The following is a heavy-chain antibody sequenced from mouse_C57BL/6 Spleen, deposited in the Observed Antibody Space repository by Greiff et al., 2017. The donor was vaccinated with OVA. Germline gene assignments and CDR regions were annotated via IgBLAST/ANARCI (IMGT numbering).Heavy chain of an antibody. CDR1: GFTFSDYG. CDR2: ISSGSSTI. CDR3: ARNSFYYGSSYDAMDY. Sequence: EVHLVESGGGLVKPGGSLKLSCAASGFTFSDYGMHWVRQAPEKGLEWVAYISSGSSTIYYADTVKGRFTISRDNAKNTLFLQMTSLRSEDTAMYYCARNSFYYGSSYDAMDYWGQGTSVTVSS. V-gene: IGHV5-17*01. D-gene: IGHD1-1*01. J-gene: IGHJ4*01.